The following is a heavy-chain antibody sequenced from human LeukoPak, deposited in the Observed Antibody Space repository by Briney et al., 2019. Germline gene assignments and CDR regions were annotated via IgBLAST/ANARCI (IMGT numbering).Heavy chain of an antibody. Sequence: GGSLRLSCAASGFTFSTYGMHWVRQAPGKALVWVSRINSDGSSTNYADSVKGRFTISRDNAKNTLYLQMNSLRAEDTAVYYCTTGDTAMGDYWGERPGVSVSS. D-gene: IGHD5-18*01. V-gene: IGHV3-74*01. CDR3: TTGDTAMGDY. CDR2: INSDGSST. CDR1: GFTFSTYG. J-gene: IGHJ4*02.